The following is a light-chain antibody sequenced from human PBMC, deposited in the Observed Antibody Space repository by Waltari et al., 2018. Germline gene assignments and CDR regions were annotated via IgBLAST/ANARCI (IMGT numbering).Light chain of an antibody. V-gene: IGLV3-21*02. J-gene: IGLJ2*01. CDR2: DDS. CDR3: QVWDSSSDHVV. Sequence: SYVLTQPPSVSVAPGQTASISWGGDKIASQRVPWYQQKSGQAPLLVVYDDSDRPSGIPARFSGSKSGNMATLTISRVEAGDEADYYCQVWDSSSDHVVFGGGTKLTVL. CDR1: KIASQR.